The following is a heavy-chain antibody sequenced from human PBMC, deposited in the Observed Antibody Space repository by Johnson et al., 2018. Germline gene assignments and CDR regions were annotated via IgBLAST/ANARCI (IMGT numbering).Heavy chain of an antibody. CDR1: GFTFSSYG. CDR3: AKDLDVRGVTGNYYGMDV. Sequence: QVQLVQSGGGLVKXGGSXRLXCAASGFTFSSYGMHWVRQAPGKGLEWMAVMSYDGSNKYYGNSVKGRFTISGDNSKNTLYLQMNSLRAEDTAVYYCAKDLDVRGVTGNYYGMDVWGQGTTVTVSS. CDR2: MSYDGSNK. V-gene: IGHV3-30*18. D-gene: IGHD3-10*01. J-gene: IGHJ6*02.